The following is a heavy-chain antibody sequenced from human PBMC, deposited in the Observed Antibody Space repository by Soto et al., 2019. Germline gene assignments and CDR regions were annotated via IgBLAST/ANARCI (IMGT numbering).Heavy chain of an antibody. CDR3: ARDLGCSGGSCYFHYYYYYYMDV. CDR2: ISAYNGNT. V-gene: IGHV1-18*01. J-gene: IGHJ6*03. Sequence: ASVKVSCKASGYTFTSYGISWVRQAPGQGLEWMGWISAYNGNTNYAQKLQGRVTMTTDTSTSTAYMELRSLRSDDTAVYYCARDLGCSGGSCYFHYYYYYYMDVWGKGTKVTVSS. D-gene: IGHD2-15*01. CDR1: GYTFTSYG.